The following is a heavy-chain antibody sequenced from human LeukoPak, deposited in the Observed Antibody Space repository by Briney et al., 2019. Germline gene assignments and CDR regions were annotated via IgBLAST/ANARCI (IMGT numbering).Heavy chain of an antibody. CDR1: GITLSNYG. CDR3: AKRGVVIRVILVGFHKEAYYFDS. V-gene: IGHV3-23*01. CDR2: ISDSGGST. D-gene: IGHD3-22*01. J-gene: IGHJ4*02. Sequence: GSLRLSCAVSGITLSNYGMSWVRQAPGKGLEWVAGISDSGGSTNYADSVKGRFTISRDNRKNTLYLQMNSLRAEDTAVHFCAKRGVVIRVILVGFHKEAYYFDSWGQGALVTVSS.